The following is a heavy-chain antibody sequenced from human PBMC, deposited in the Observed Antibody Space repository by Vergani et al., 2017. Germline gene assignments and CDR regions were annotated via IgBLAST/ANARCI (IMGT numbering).Heavy chain of an antibody. D-gene: IGHD3-3*01. CDR2: IYYSGST. J-gene: IGHJ5*02. CDR1: GGSISSYY. Sequence: QVQLQESGPGLVKPSETLSLTCTVSGGSISSYYWSWIRQPPGKGLEWIGYIYYSGSTNYNPSLKSRVTISVDTSKNQFSLKLSSVTAADTAVYYCAGARSVRGGYYMTVAGWFDPWGRGTVVTVSS. V-gene: IGHV4-59*01. CDR3: AGARSVRGGYYMTVAGWFDP.